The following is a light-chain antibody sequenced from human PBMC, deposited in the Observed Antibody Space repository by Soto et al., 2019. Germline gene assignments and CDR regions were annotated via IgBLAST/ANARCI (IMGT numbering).Light chain of an antibody. CDR1: SSDVGVYNY. CDR3: SSYTSSSTLV. CDR2: EVS. V-gene: IGLV2-14*01. J-gene: IGLJ2*01. Sequence: QSALTQPASVSGSPGQSITIPCTGTSSDVGVYNYVSWYQQHPGKAPKLMIYEVSNRPSGISNRFSGSKSGNTASLTISGLQDEDEAEYYCSSYTSSSTLVFGGGTKLTVL.